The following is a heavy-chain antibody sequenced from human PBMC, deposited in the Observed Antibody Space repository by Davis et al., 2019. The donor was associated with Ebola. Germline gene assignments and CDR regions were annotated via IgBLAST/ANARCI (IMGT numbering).Heavy chain of an antibody. J-gene: IGHJ4*02. Sequence: GESLKISCAASGFTFSSYSMNWVRQAPGKGLEWVSAISGSGGSTYYADSVKGRFTISRDNSKNTLYLQMNSLRAEDTAVYYCAKAPAYCGGDCYFDYWGQGTLVTVSS. CDR2: ISGSGGST. V-gene: IGHV3-23*01. D-gene: IGHD2-21*02. CDR3: AKAPAYCGGDCYFDY. CDR1: GFTFSSYS.